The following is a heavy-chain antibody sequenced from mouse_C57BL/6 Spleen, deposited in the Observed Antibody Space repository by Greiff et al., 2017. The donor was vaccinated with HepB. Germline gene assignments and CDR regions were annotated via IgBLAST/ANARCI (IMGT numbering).Heavy chain of an antibody. V-gene: IGHV1-39*01. CDR1: GYSFTDYN. J-gene: IGHJ1*03. CDR2: INPNYGTT. Sequence: EVQLQESGPELVKPGASVKISCKASGYSFTDYNMNWVKQSNGKSLEWIGVINPNYGTTSYNQKFKGKATLTVDQSSSTAYMQLNSLTSEDSAVYYCASAEGLRHYWYFDVWGTGTTVTVSS. D-gene: IGHD2-2*01. CDR3: ASAEGLRHYWYFDV.